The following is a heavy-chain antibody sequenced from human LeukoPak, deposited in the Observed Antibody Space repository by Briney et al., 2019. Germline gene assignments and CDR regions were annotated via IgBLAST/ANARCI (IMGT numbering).Heavy chain of an antibody. V-gene: IGHV3-30*18. J-gene: IGHJ3*02. D-gene: IGHD5-18*01. Sequence: PGGSLRLSCAASGFTFSSYGMHWVRQAPGKGLEWVAVISYDGSNKYYADSVKGRFTISRDNSKNTLYLQMNSLRAEDTAVYYCGKVGGYSAYDAFDIWGQGTMVTVSS. CDR3: GKVGGYSAYDAFDI. CDR1: GFTFSSYG. CDR2: ISYDGSNK.